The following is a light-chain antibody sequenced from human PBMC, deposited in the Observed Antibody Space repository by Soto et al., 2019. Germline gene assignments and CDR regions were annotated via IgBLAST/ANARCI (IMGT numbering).Light chain of an antibody. CDR3: SSYKSSSNFWV. Sequence: QSVLTQPASVSGSPGQSITISCTGTSSDVGGYNYVSWYQQHPGKAPKLMIYEVSNRPSGVSNRFSGSKSGNTASLTISGLQAEDEADYYCSSYKSSSNFWVFGGGTQLTVL. CDR2: EVS. CDR1: SSDVGGYNY. V-gene: IGLV2-14*01. J-gene: IGLJ3*02.